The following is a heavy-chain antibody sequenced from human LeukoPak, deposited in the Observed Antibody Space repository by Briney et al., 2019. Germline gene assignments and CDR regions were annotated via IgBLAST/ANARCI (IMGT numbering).Heavy chain of an antibody. CDR1: GGSISSSSYY. D-gene: IGHD6-13*01. J-gene: IGHJ4*02. Sequence: PSETLSLTCTVSGGSISSSSYYWGWIRQPPGKGLEWIGSIYYSGSTYYNPSLKSRVTISVDTAKNQFSLKLSSVTAAETAVYYCARQLGFRFDYWGQGTLVTVSS. V-gene: IGHV4-39*07. CDR3: ARQLGFRFDY. CDR2: IYYSGST.